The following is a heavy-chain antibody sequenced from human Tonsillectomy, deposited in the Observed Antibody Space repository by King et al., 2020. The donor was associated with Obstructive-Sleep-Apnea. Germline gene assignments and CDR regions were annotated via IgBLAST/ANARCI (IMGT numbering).Heavy chain of an antibody. CDR3: AREMAVGTGSAFDI. V-gene: IGHV4-4*02. D-gene: IGHD6-13*01. Sequence: VQLQESGPGLVKPSGTLSLTCAVSGGSISSSNWWTWVRQPPGKGLEGIGEIYHSGSTNYNPSLKSRVTISVDKSKNQLSLKLISVTAADTAVYYCAREMAVGTGSAFDIWGQGTMVTVSS. J-gene: IGHJ3*02. CDR2: IYHSGST. CDR1: GGSISSSNW.